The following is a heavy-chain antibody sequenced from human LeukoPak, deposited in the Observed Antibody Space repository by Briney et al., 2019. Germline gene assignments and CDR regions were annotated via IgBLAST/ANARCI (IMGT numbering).Heavy chain of an antibody. CDR2: ISWNSGSI. CDR3: AKAHMVRGVFDY. V-gene: IGHV3-9*01. D-gene: IGHD3-10*01. CDR1: GFTFDDYV. J-gene: IGHJ4*02. Sequence: GGSLRLSCAASGFTFDDYVMHWVRQAPGKGLEWVSGISWNSGSIGYADSVKGRFTISRDNAKNSLYLQMNSLRAEDTALYYCAKAHMVRGVFDYWGQGTLVTVSS.